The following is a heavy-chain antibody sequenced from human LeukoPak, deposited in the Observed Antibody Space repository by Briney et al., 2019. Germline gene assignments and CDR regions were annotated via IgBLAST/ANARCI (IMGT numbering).Heavy chain of an antibody. D-gene: IGHD4-17*01. CDR1: GYSFTSYY. CDR3: ARYGHSPYFDN. Sequence: ASVKVSCKASGYSFTSYYMHWVRQAPGQGLEWMGIINPSGGSTSYAQKFQGRVTMTRDTSTSTVYMELSSLRSEDTAVYYCARYGHSPYFDNWGQGTLVTVSS. J-gene: IGHJ4*02. V-gene: IGHV1-46*01. CDR2: INPSGGST.